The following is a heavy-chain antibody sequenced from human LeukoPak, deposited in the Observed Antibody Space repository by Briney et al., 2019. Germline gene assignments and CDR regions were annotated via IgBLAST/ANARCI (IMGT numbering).Heavy chain of an antibody. J-gene: IGHJ4*02. CDR2: IYYSGST. V-gene: IGHV4-59*01. CDR1: GGSIRSYY. Sequence: SETLSLTCTVSGGSIRSYYWSWIRQPPGKGLEWIGYIYYSGSTNYNPSLKSRVTISVDTSKNQFSLKLSSVTAADTAVYYCARVASSSWLHFDYWGQGTLVTVSS. CDR3: ARVASSSWLHFDY. D-gene: IGHD6-13*01.